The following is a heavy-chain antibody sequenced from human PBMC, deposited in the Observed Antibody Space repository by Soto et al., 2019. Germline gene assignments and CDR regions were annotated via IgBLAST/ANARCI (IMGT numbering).Heavy chain of an antibody. CDR3: ASSGSGSYPRFDP. V-gene: IGHV4-59*01. Sequence: QVQLQESGPGLVKPSETLSLTCTVSGGSISSYYWSWIRQPPGKGLKWIGYIYYSGSTNYNPTLKTQDTIPVPPPTNPFPLKLSSVTAADPAVYHGASSGSGSYPRFDPWGQGTLVTVSS. CDR2: IYYSGST. D-gene: IGHD3-10*01. CDR1: GGSISSYY. J-gene: IGHJ5*02.